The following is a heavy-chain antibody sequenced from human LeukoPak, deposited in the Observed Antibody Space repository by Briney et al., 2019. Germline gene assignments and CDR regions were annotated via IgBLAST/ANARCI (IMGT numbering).Heavy chain of an antibody. D-gene: IGHD4/OR15-4a*01. CDR3: ARALVGDGASAY. CDR2: INQDGSEK. V-gene: IGHV3-7*05. Sequence: PGGSLRLSCAASGFTFRTYWMSWVRQAPGKGLECVANINQDGSEKSYADSVKGRFSISRDNAKNPLYLEMNNLRAQDTAVYYCARALVGDGASAYWGQGTLVTVSS. J-gene: IGHJ4*02. CDR1: GFTFRTYW.